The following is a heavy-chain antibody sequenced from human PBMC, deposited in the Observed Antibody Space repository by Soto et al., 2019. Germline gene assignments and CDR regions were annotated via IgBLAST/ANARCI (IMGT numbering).Heavy chain of an antibody. J-gene: IGHJ4*02. CDR1: GYTFTSYA. CDR3: ARDLKYYDFWSGSYVLSDYFDY. Sequence: GASVKVSCKASGYTFTSYAMHWVRQAPGQRLELVGWINAGNGNTKYSQKFQGRVTITRDTSASTAYMELSSLRSEDTAVHYCARDLKYYDFWSGSYVLSDYFDYWGQGTLVTVYS. V-gene: IGHV1-3*01. CDR2: INAGNGNT. D-gene: IGHD3-3*01.